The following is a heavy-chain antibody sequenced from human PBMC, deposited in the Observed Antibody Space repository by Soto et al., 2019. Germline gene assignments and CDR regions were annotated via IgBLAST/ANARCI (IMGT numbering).Heavy chain of an antibody. CDR2: ISSSSSYT. J-gene: IGHJ4*02. V-gene: IGHV3-11*06. CDR3: ASDELWLPAFYY. CDR1: GFTFSDYY. D-gene: IGHD5-18*01. Sequence: QVQLVESGGGLVKPGGSLRLSCAASGFTFSDYYMSWIRQAPGKGLEWVSYISSSSSYTNYADSVKGRFTISRDNAKNSLYLQMNSLRAEDTAVYYCASDELWLPAFYYWGQGTLVTVSS.